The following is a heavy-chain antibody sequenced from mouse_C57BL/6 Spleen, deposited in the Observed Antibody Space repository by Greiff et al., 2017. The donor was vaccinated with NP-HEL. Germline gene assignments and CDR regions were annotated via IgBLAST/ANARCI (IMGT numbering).Heavy chain of an antibody. CDR2: IHPYSGST. D-gene: IGHD1-1*01. CDR3: ARHATVVADAMDY. CDR1: GYTFTSYW. J-gene: IGHJ4*01. V-gene: IGHV1-64*01. Sequence: QVQLQQSGAELVKPGASVKLSCKASGYTFTSYWMHWVKQRPGQGLEWIGMIHPYSGSTNYNEKFKSKATLTVDQSSSTAYMQLSSLTSEDSAVDYCARHATVVADAMDYWGQGTSVTVSS.